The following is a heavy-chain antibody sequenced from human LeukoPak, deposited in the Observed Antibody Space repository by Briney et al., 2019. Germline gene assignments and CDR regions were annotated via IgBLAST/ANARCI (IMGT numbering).Heavy chain of an antibody. V-gene: IGHV4-59*01. Sequence: SETLSLTCTVSGGSISSYYWSWIRQPPGKGLEWIGYIYYSGSTNYNPSLRSRVTISVDTSKNQISLKLSSVTAADTAVYYCAREFWDSSGYYGFDYWGQGTLVTVSS. D-gene: IGHD3-22*01. J-gene: IGHJ4*02. CDR1: GGSISSYY. CDR2: IYYSGST. CDR3: AREFWDSSGYYGFDY.